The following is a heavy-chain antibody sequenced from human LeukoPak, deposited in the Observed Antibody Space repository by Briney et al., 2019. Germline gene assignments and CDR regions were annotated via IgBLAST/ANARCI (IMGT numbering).Heavy chain of an antibody. Sequence: PGGSLRLSCAASGFTFSSYAMIWVRQAPGRGLEWVSSISGSGGSTYYADSVKGRFSISRDNPKNTLYLQMNSLRAEDTAVYYCARGAPDYRTDYWGQGTLVTVSS. CDR2: ISGSGGST. CDR3: ARGAPDYRTDY. J-gene: IGHJ4*02. D-gene: IGHD4-11*01. CDR1: GFTFSSYA. V-gene: IGHV3-23*01.